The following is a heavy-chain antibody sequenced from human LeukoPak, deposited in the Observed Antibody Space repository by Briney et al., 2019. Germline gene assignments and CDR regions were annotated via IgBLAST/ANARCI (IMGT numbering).Heavy chain of an antibody. CDR2: IYYSGST. CDR3: ARIDILTGYPIDY. D-gene: IGHD3-9*01. J-gene: IGHJ4*02. V-gene: IGHV4-61*05. CDR1: GGSISSSSYY. Sequence: SETLSLTCTVSGGSISSSSYYWGWIRQPPGKGLEWIGYIYYSGSTNYNPSLKSRVTISVDTSKNQFSLKLSSVTAADTAVYYCARIDILTGYPIDYWGQGTLVTVSS.